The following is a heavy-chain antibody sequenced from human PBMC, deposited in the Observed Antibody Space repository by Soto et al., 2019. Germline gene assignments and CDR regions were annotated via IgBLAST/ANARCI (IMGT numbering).Heavy chain of an antibody. CDR2: MNPNSGNT. CDR1: GYTFTSYD. J-gene: IGHJ3*02. CDR3: ARAPRDFWSGYYAFDI. V-gene: IGHV1-8*01. D-gene: IGHD3-3*01. Sequence: ASVKVSCKASGYTFTSYDINWVRQATGQGLEWMGWMNPNSGNTGYAQKFQGRVTMTRNTSISTAYMELSSLRSEDTAVFYCARAPRDFWSGYYAFDIWGQGTMVTVSS.